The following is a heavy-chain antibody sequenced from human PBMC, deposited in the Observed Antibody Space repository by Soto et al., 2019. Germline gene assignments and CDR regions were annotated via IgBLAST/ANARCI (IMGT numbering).Heavy chain of an antibody. J-gene: IGHJ4*02. CDR3: ARAPSVTGWDRFDY. Sequence: EVQLVESGGGLVQPGRSLRLSCAGSGFTFDNYAMHWVRQVPGKGLEWVSGIHGNSGYSGYGDSVKGRFTISRDNTKNSLYLQMNSLRAEDTAFYYCARAPSVTGWDRFDYWGQGALVTVSS. CDR1: GFTFDNYA. CDR2: IHGNSGYS. D-gene: IGHD1-26*01. V-gene: IGHV3-9*01.